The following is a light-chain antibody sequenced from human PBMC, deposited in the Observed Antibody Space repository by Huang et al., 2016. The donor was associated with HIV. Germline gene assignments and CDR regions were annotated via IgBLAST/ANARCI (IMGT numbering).Light chain of an antibody. Sequence: DIQMTQSPSSLSASVGDRVTITCRASEDITNSLAWYHPKPGKVPELLSYGASSLQGGVPFRFSGSGSGTHFTLTISGLQSGDVGTYYCQNYNRAPRTFGQGTKVEIK. CDR3: QNYNRAPRT. CDR2: GAS. J-gene: IGKJ1*01. CDR1: EDITNS. V-gene: IGKV1-27*01.